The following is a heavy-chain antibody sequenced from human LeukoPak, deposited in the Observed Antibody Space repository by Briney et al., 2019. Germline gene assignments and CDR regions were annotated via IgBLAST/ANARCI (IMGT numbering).Heavy chain of an antibody. V-gene: IGHV4-30-2*01. CDR1: GGSISSGGYS. J-gene: IGHJ6*02. CDR3: ARGPASSGYYYRVKNYGMDV. CDR2: IYHSGST. D-gene: IGHD3-3*01. Sequence: SQTLSLTCAVSGGSISSGGYSWSWIRQPPGKGLEWIGYIYHSGSTYYNPSLKSRITISVDRSKNQFSLKLSSVTAADTAVYYCARGPASSGYYYRVKNYGMDVWGQGTTVTVSS.